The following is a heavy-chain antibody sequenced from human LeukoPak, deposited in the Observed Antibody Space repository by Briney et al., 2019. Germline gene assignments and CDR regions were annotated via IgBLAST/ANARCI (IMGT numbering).Heavy chain of an antibody. Sequence: SETLSLTCTVSGASISSHYWSWIRQPPGKGLDWIGDIYFSGSTNYNPPLKSRVTISVDTSKNQFSLKLSSVTAADTAVYYCARTSWLQSSFYFEYWGQGALVTVSS. CDR2: IYFSGST. CDR3: ARTSWLQSSFYFEY. D-gene: IGHD5-24*01. J-gene: IGHJ4*02. V-gene: IGHV4-59*08. CDR1: GASISSHY.